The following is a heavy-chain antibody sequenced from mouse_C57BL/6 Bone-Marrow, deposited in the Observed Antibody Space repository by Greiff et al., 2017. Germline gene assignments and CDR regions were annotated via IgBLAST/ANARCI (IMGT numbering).Heavy chain of an antibody. V-gene: IGHV5-17*01. CDR1: GFTFSDYG. CDR3: ASPNSGSLWYFDV. D-gene: IGHD1-1*01. CDR2: ISSGSSTI. J-gene: IGHJ1*03. Sequence: EVKVEESGGGLVKPGGSLKLSCAASGFTFSDYGMHWVRQAPEKGLEWVAYISSGSSTIYYADTVKGRFTISRDNANNTLFLQMTSLRSEDTAMYYCASPNSGSLWYFDVWGTGTTVTVSS.